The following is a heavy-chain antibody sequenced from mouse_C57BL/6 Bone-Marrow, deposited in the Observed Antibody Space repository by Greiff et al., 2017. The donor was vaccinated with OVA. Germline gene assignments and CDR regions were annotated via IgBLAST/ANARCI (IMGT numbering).Heavy chain of an antibody. CDR1: GYTFTSYG. CDR2: IYPRSGNT. J-gene: IGHJ2*01. Sequence: VQLQQSGAELARPGASVKLSCKASGYTFTSYGISWVKQRTGQGLEWIGEIYPRSGNTYYNEKFKGKATLTADKSSSTAYMELRSLTSEDSAVYFCARSGSVTTVVATKGYYFDYWGQGTTLTVSS. V-gene: IGHV1-81*01. CDR3: ARSGSVTTVVATKGYYFDY. D-gene: IGHD1-1*01.